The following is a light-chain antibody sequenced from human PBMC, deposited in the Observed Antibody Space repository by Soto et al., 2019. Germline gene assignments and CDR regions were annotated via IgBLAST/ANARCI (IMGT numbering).Light chain of an antibody. V-gene: IGKV3-11*01. CDR3: QQRSNWPPA. J-gene: IGKJ5*01. Sequence: EIVLTQYPGTLSLSPGERATLSCRASQSVSSSYLAWYQQKPGQAPRLLIYDASNRATGIPARFSGSGSGTDFTLTISSLEPEDFAVYYCQQRSNWPPAFGQGTRLEI. CDR1: QSVSSSY. CDR2: DAS.